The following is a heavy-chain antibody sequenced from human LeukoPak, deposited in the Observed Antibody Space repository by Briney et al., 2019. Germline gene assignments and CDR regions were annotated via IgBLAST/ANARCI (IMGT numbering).Heavy chain of an antibody. CDR2: IYYSGST. D-gene: IGHD3-22*01. Sequence: SETLSLTCTVSGGSISSYYWSWIRQPPGKGLEWIGHIYYSGSTNYSPSLKSRVTISVDTSKNQFSLRLSSVTAADTAVYYCARGRYDSSFPFDYWGQGTLVTVSS. CDR1: GGSISSYY. V-gene: IGHV4-59*01. CDR3: ARGRYDSSFPFDY. J-gene: IGHJ4*02.